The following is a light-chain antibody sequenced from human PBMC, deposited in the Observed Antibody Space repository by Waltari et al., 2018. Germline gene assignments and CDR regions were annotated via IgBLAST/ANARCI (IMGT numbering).Light chain of an antibody. J-gene: IGKJ2*01. V-gene: IGKV1-39*01. CDR1: QNIDGF. CDR2: AAS. Sequence: DIQMTQSPSSLSASVGDRVTITCRASQNIDGFLHWYQHKPGKAPKLLIYAASTLQRGVSSRFTGSGSGTDFTLTISSLQAEDVAVYYCQQYYSIPYTFGQGTKLEIK. CDR3: QQYYSIPYT.